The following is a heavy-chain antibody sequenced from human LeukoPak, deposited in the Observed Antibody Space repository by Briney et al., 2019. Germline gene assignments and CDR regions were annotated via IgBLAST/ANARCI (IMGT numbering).Heavy chain of an antibody. CDR2: IKEDGSEE. V-gene: IGHV3-7*01. J-gene: IGHJ4*02. D-gene: IGHD4-23*01. Sequence: GGSLRLSCAASGFTFSNSWMSWVRQAPGRGLEWVANIKEDGSEENYVDSVKGRFTISRDDAKNSLFLQMSSLRAEDTAVYYCARGHQNSFWGQGTLVTVSS. CDR1: GFTFSNSW. CDR3: ARGHQNSF.